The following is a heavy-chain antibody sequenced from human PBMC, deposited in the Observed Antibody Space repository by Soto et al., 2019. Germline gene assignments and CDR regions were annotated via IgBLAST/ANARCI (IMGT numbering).Heavy chain of an antibody. Sequence: SQTLSLTCAISGDSVSSNSAAWNWIRQSPSRGLEWLGRTYYRSKWYNDYAVSVKSRITINPDTSKNQFSLQLNSVTPEDTAVYYCARDPAYDYIWGSYRYTTAYFDYWGQGTLVTVSS. D-gene: IGHD3-16*02. J-gene: IGHJ4*02. CDR2: TYYRSKWYN. CDR3: ARDPAYDYIWGSYRYTTAYFDY. CDR1: GDSVSSNSAA. V-gene: IGHV6-1*01.